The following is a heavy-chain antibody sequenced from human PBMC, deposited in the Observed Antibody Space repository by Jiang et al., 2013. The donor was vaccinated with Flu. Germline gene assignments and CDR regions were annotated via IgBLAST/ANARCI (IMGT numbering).Heavy chain of an antibody. Sequence: LLKPSETLSLTCIVSGDSLSNYYWTWIRQPPGKGLEWIGNILSSGSTNYNPSLESRVTISVDTSRNLFSLRLNSVNAADTAIYYCARARGRNGPYESGYWGQGTLVTVSS. CDR1: GDSLSNYY. D-gene: IGHD3-16*01. CDR3: ARARGRNGPYESGY. CDR2: ILSSGST. J-gene: IGHJ4*02. V-gene: IGHV4-59*13.